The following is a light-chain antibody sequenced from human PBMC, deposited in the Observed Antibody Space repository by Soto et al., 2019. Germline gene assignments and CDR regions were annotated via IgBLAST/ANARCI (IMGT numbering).Light chain of an antibody. CDR2: GTS. V-gene: IGKV3D-7*01. J-gene: IGKJ1*01. Sequence: IVLAHSPVTLSCSPGERATLSFRASQSISGYLAWFQQKPGQAPRLLIYGTSTRATGIPVRFSGSGSGTDFTLTISSLQPEDFAVYFCHQDFNLPWTFGQGTKVDIK. CDR3: HQDFNLPWT. CDR1: QSISGY.